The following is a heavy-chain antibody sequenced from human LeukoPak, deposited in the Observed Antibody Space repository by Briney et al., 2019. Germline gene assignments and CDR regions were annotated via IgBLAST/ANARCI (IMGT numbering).Heavy chain of an antibody. V-gene: IGHV3-53*01. D-gene: IGHD6-19*01. Sequence: GSLRLSCAASGFSVSNKYMSWVRQAPGKGLEWVSVIYTGGDTYYADSVRGRFTNSTDNSKNPVNLQMNSLRAEDTGLYYCAGGQMFTSGGFDDWGQGTLVTVSS. CDR1: GFSVSNKY. CDR2: IYTGGDT. J-gene: IGHJ4*02. CDR3: AGGQMFTSGGFDD.